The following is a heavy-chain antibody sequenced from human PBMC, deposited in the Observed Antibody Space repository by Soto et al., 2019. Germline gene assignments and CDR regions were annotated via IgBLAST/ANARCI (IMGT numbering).Heavy chain of an antibody. CDR1: GFTFSSYG. CDR3: AKDYPYYYDSSGYYPLDY. D-gene: IGHD3-22*01. J-gene: IGHJ4*02. CDR2: ISYDGSNK. Sequence: GGSLRLSCAASGFTFSSYGMHWVRQAPGKGLEWVAVISYDGSNKYYADSVKGRFTISRDNSKNTLYLQMNSLRAEDTAVYYCAKDYPYYYDSSGYYPLDYWGQGTLVTVSS. V-gene: IGHV3-30*18.